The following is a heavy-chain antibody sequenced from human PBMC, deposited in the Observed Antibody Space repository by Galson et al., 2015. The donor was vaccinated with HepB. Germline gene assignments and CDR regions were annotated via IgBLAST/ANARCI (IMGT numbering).Heavy chain of an antibody. CDR2: ILFDGSNK. Sequence: SLRLSFAASGFIFSSYDMLWVRQAPGKGLEWVALILFDGSNKYYADSVKGRFSIFRDNSKDTLYLQMNSPRAEDTAVYYCARGADQKIQLEALDSWGQGTLVTVSS. CDR3: ARGADQKIQLEALDS. D-gene: IGHD5-18*01. CDR1: GFIFSSYD. J-gene: IGHJ4*02. V-gene: IGHV3-30*03.